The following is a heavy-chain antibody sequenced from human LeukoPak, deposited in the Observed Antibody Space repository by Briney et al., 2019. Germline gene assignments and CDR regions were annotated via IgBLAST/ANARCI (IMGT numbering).Heavy chain of an antibody. D-gene: IGHD5-12*01. J-gene: IGHJ2*01. V-gene: IGHV4-34*01. CDR1: GGSFGGYY. CDR3: ARALVRATMVWYFDL. CDR2: ISHSGST. Sequence: SETLSLTCAVAGGSFGGYYWSWIRQPPGKGLEWIGEISHSGSTNYSPSLKSRVTMSVDTSKNQFSLNLSSVTAADTAVYYCARALVRATMVWYFDLWGRGTLVTVSS.